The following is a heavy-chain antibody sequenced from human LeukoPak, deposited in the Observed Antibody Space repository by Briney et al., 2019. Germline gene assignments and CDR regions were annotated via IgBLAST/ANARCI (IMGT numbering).Heavy chain of an antibody. Sequence: GASVKVSCKASGYTFTSYYMHWVRQAPGQGLEWMGMINPSGGGTRYAQKFQGRVTMTRDTSTSTVYMELSSLRSEDTAVYYCAREPTVRVLVPAASAFDIWGQGTMVTVSS. CDR1: GYTFTSYY. V-gene: IGHV1-46*01. CDR3: AREPTVRVLVPAASAFDI. D-gene: IGHD2-2*01. CDR2: INPSGGGT. J-gene: IGHJ3*02.